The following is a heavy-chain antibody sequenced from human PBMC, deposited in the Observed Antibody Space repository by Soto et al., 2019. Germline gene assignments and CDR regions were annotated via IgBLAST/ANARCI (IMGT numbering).Heavy chain of an antibody. J-gene: IGHJ4*02. CDR1: GYTFTSYD. V-gene: IGHV1-8*01. CDR2: MNPNSGNT. D-gene: IGHD2-2*01. CDR3: ARTFQDIVVVPAENDY. Sequence: ASVKVSCKASGYTFTSYDINWVRQATGQGLEWMGWMNPNSGNTGYAQKFQGRVTMTRNTSISTAYMELSSLRSEDTAVYYCARTFQDIVVVPAENDYWGQGTLVTVSS.